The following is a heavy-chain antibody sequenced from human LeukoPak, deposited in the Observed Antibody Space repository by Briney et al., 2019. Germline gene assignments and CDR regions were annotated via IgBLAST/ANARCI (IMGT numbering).Heavy chain of an antibody. CDR3: AREVPGAMNAFDI. V-gene: IGHV3-21*01. D-gene: IGHD2-2*01. Sequence: PGGSLRLSCAASGFTLSTYSMNWVRQAPGKGLEWVSFISSGRTYIDYADSVKGRFTISRDNAKNSLYLQMDSLRAEDTALYYCAREVPGAMNAFDIWGQGTMVTVSS. J-gene: IGHJ3*02. CDR2: ISSGRTYI. CDR1: GFTLSTYS.